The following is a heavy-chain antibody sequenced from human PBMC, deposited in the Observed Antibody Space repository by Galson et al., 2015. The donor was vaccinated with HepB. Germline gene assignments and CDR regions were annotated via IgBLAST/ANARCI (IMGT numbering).Heavy chain of an antibody. CDR1: GFTLSSYA. V-gene: IGHV3-30*04. CDR2: ISYDGSNK. D-gene: IGHD2-8*01. CDR3: ASVRATNAFDI. J-gene: IGHJ3*02. Sequence: SLRLSCAASGFTLSSYAMHWVRQAPGKGLEWVAVISYDGSNKYYADSVKGRFTISRDNSKNTLYLQMNSLRAEDTAVYYCASVRATNAFDIWGQGTMVTVSS.